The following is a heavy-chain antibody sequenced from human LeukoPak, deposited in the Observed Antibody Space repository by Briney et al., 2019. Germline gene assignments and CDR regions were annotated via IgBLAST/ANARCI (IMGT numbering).Heavy chain of an antibody. J-gene: IGHJ4*02. Sequence: SETLSLTCTVSGVSISSSSYHWDWLRQPPGQGLEWIGSIYDSGSTYYSPSLKSRVTISVDTSKNQFSLKLSSVTAADTAVYYCARLLPYDILTGLGGYFDYWGQGTLVTVSS. CDR2: IYDSGST. CDR3: ARLLPYDILTGLGGYFDY. D-gene: IGHD3-9*01. CDR1: GVSISSSSYH. V-gene: IGHV4-39*07.